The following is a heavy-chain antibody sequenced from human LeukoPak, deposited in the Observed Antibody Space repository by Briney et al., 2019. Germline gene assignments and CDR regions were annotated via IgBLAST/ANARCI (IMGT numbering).Heavy chain of an antibody. CDR1: GRSVSSNY. J-gene: IGHJ4*02. V-gene: IGHV4-59*02. CDR2: ILYSGST. CDR3: ARARGDYGWIDY. D-gene: IGHD4-17*01. Sequence: PSETLSLTCTVSGRSVSSNYWSWIRQPPGRGLEWIGYILYSGSTNYHPSLKSRVNISADTSKNQVSLKLSSVTAADTAIYYCARARGDYGWIDYWGQGTLVTVSS.